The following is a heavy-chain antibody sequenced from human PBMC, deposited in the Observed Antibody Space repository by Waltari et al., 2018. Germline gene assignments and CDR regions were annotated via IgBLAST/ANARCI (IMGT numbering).Heavy chain of an antibody. CDR3: ARVSSVGGDYVWWFDP. CDR2: IYTSGST. CDR1: GGSISSYY. Sequence: QVQLQESGPGLVKPSETLSLTCTVSGGSISSYYWSWIRQPAGKGREWIGRIYTSGSTNYNPSLKGRVTMSVDTSKSQFSLKLSSVTAADTAVYYCARVSSVGGDYVWWFDPWGQGTLVTVSS. V-gene: IGHV4-4*07. J-gene: IGHJ5*02. D-gene: IGHD4-17*01.